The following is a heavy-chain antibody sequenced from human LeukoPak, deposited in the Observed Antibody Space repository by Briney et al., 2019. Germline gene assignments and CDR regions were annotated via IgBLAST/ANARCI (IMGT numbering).Heavy chain of an antibody. CDR1: GFPFSSYG. Sequence: GGSLRLSCAASGFPFSSYGMHWVRQAPGKGLEWVAFIPYDGSDKFYADSVKGRFTISRDNSKNSLYLQMNSLRAEDTAVYYCANYNSDSGSIDYWGQGTLVTVSS. D-gene: IGHD2/OR15-2a*01. CDR2: IPYDGSDK. CDR3: ANYNSDSGSIDY. V-gene: IGHV3-30*02. J-gene: IGHJ4*02.